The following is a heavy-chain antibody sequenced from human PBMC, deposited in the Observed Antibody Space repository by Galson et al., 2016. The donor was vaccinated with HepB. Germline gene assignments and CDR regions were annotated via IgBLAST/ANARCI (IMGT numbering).Heavy chain of an antibody. V-gene: IGHV1-18*01. Sequence: SVKVSCKASSYNFISYGISWVRQAPGQGLEWMGWISAYDGNINYAQNFQGRVTMTTDTSTSTAYMELRSLRSDDTACYYCAIADGYSFFSRFDPWGQGTLVTVSS. J-gene: IGHJ5*02. CDR1: SYNFISYG. CDR2: ISAYDGNI. D-gene: IGHD5-24*01. CDR3: AIADGYSFFSRFDP.